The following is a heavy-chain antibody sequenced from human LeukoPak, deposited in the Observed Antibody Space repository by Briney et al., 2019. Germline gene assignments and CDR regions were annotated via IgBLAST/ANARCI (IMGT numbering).Heavy chain of an antibody. D-gene: IGHD3-9*01. J-gene: IGHJ3*02. V-gene: IGHV1-2*02. CDR2: INPNTGGT. Sequence: ASVKVSCKASGYTFTGYYMHWVRQAPGQGLEWMGWINPNTGGTNYAQKFQGRVTMTRDTSISTAYMELSRLSSDDTALYYCARVDDVLTGSAFDIWGQGTMVTVSS. CDR1: GYTFTGYY. CDR3: ARVDDVLTGSAFDI.